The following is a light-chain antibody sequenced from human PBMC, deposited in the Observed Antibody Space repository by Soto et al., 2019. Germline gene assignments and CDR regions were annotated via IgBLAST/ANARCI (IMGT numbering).Light chain of an antibody. CDR1: QSVSNNY. Sequence: EIVLTQSPGTLSLSPGERATLSCRTSQSVSNNYLAWYQQKPGQAPRLLIYGASSRATGIPDRFSGGGSGTDFTLTIIRLEPEDFAVYYCHQYGSSLRTFGQGTKVDIK. CDR2: GAS. J-gene: IGKJ1*01. CDR3: HQYGSSLRT. V-gene: IGKV3-20*01.